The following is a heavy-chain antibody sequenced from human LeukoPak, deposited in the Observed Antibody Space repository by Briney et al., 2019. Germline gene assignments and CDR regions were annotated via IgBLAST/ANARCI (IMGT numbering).Heavy chain of an antibody. CDR1: GFTFSSYA. D-gene: IGHD4-23*01. V-gene: IGHV3-30*04. CDR2: ISYDGSNK. Sequence: PGGSLRLSCAASGFTFSSYAMHWVRQAPGKGLGWVAVISYDGSNKYYADSVKGRFTISRDNSKNTLYLQMNSLRAEDTAVYYCARSNSRFWYYYYGMDVWGQGTTVTVSS. J-gene: IGHJ6*02. CDR3: ARSNSRFWYYYYGMDV.